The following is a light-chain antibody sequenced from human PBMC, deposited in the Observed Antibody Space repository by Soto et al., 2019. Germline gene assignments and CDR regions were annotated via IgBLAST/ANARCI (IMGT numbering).Light chain of an antibody. CDR2: DAS. V-gene: IGKV1-33*01. J-gene: IGKJ1*01. Sequence: DIQMTQSPSSVSASVGDRVTITCGASQSISSYLNWYQQKPGKAPKLLIYDASNLETGVPSRFSGSGSGTDFTFTISSLQPEDIATYYCQQYDNLPWTFGHGAKVDI. CDR3: QQYDNLPWT. CDR1: QSISSY.